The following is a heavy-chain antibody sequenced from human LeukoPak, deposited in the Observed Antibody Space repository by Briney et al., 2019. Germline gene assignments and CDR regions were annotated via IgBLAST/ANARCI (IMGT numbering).Heavy chain of an antibody. V-gene: IGHV3-30*03. J-gene: IGHJ3*02. Sequence: GKSLRLSCAAFGFTLINYGMHWVRQAPDKGLEWVAVIASGGNMENYADSVRGRFTISRDNSKNTLYLQMNSLRPEDTALYYCARTTSAWSPMAFDIWGQGTMVTVSS. CDR1: GFTLINYG. CDR3: ARTTSAWSPMAFDI. CDR2: IASGGNME. D-gene: IGHD1-1*01.